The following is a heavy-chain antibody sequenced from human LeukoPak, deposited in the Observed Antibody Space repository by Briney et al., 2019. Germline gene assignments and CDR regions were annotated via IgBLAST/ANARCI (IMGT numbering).Heavy chain of an antibody. V-gene: IGHV3-23*01. CDR3: AKARVYDFWSGYQYYFDY. J-gene: IGHJ4*02. CDR1: GFTFSSYA. D-gene: IGHD3-3*01. CDR2: ISGSGGST. Sequence: GGSLRLSCAASGFTFSSYAMSWVRQAPGKGLEWVSAISGSGGSTYYADSVKGRFTISRDNSKNTLYLQMNSLRAEDTAVYYCAKARVYDFWSGYQYYFDYWGQGTLVTVS.